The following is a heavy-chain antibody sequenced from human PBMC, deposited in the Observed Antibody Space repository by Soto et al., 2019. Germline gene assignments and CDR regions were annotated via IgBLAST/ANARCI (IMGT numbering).Heavy chain of an antibody. CDR3: AREGPYRATYYYYYMDV. J-gene: IGHJ6*03. CDR1: GYTFTSYG. CDR2: ISAYNGNT. Sequence: ASVKVSCKASGYTFTSYGISWVRQAPGQGLEWMGWISAYNGNTNYAQKLQGRVTMTTDTSTSTAYMELRSLRSDDTAVYYCAREGPYRATYYYYYMDVWGKGTTVTVSS. V-gene: IGHV1-18*01. D-gene: IGHD4-4*01.